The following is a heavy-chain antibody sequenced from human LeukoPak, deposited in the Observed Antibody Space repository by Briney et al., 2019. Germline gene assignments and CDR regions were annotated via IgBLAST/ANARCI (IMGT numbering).Heavy chain of an antibody. J-gene: IGHJ4*02. CDR1: GFTLSNYG. V-gene: IGHV3-30*02. CDR2: IRHDGSNT. Sequence: GGSLRLSCAVSGFTLSNYGMHWVRQAPGKGLEWVAFIRHDGSNTNYADSVKGRFTISRDNAKNSLFLQMNSLRAEDTAVYYCARDGYCSGGSCYSATDYWGQGTLVTVSS. CDR3: ARDGYCSGGSCYSATDY. D-gene: IGHD2-15*01.